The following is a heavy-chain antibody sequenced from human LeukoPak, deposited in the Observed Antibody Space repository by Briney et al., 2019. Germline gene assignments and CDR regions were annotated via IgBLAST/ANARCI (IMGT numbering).Heavy chain of an antibody. CDR3: TTDQVVRGVTNDY. CDR1: GFAFSGTW. D-gene: IGHD3-10*01. J-gene: IGHJ4*02. V-gene: IGHV3-15*01. CDR2: INTRTDGATT. Sequence: PGGSLRLSCAGSGFAFSGTWLNWVRQAPGQGLEWVGRINTRTDGATTTYAAPVKGRFTISRDDSKTTLYLQMNSLQTEDTAVYYCTTDQVVRGVTNDYWGQGTLVTVSS.